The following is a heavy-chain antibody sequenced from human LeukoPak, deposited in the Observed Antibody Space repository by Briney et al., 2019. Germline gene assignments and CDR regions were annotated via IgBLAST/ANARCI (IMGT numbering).Heavy chain of an antibody. CDR3: ARDQPRRGPGGHDY. Sequence: ASVKVSCKPSGYTFTGYYMHWVRQAPGQGLEWMGWINPNSGDTNYAQKFQGRVTMTRDTSISTAYMELSTLRSDDTAMCYCARDQPRRGPGGHDYWGQGTLVTVSS. J-gene: IGHJ4*02. D-gene: IGHD3-16*01. CDR2: INPNSGDT. CDR1: GYTFTGYY. V-gene: IGHV1-2*02.